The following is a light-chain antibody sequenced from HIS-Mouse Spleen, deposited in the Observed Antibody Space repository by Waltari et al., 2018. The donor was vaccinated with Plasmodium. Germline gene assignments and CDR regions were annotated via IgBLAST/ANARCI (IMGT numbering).Light chain of an antibody. J-gene: IGKJ2*01. CDR3: QQYRSMYT. CDR2: GAS. Sequence: EIVMTQSPATLSVSPGERATLSCRASQSVSSNLAWYQQKPGQAPRLRIYGASTRATGIPARFSGSGSGTEFTLTISSMQSEDFAVYDCQQYRSMYTFGQGTKLEIK. CDR1: QSVSSN. V-gene: IGKV3-15*01.